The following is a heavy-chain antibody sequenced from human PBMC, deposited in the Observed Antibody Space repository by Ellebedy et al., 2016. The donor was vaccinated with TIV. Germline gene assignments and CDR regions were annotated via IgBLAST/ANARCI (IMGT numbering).Heavy chain of an antibody. V-gene: IGHV4-59*08. D-gene: IGHD1-26*01. CDR1: GGSISNYY. CDR2: IYYSEST. J-gene: IGHJ4*02. Sequence: SETLSLTCIVSGGSISNYYWNWIRQPPGKGLEWIGYIYYSESTNYNPSLKSRVTISLDTSKNYFSLKLTSVTAADTAVYYCARGGIGVGADYWGQGTLVTVSS. CDR3: ARGGIGVGADY.